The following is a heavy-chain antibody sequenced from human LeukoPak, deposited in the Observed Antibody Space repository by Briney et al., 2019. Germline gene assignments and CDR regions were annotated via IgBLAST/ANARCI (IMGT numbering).Heavy chain of an antibody. CDR1: GDSISSSHYY. Sequence: PSETLSLTCTVSGDSISSSHYYWGWIRQPPGMGLEWIGNIYYDGSTYYSPSLKSRVAISLDTSKNHFSLKLSSVTAAGTAVYYCARGRHYHTGILGEAYWGQGTLVTVSS. CDR3: ARGRHYHTGILGEAY. CDR2: IYYDGST. J-gene: IGHJ4*02. V-gene: IGHV4-39*07. D-gene: IGHD3-10*01.